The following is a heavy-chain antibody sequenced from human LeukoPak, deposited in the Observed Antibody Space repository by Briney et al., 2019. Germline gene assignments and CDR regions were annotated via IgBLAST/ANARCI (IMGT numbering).Heavy chain of an antibody. CDR1: GFTFSHYW. J-gene: IGHJ4*02. CDR3: ARIGYSSSSFDY. Sequence: PGGSLRLSCAASGFTFSHYWMSWVRQAPGKGLEWLANIKEDGSVKYYVDSVKGRFTISRDNAKNSPYLQMNSLRAEDTAVYYCARIGYSSSSFDYWGQGALVTVSS. CDR2: IKEDGSVK. V-gene: IGHV3-7*01. D-gene: IGHD6-6*01.